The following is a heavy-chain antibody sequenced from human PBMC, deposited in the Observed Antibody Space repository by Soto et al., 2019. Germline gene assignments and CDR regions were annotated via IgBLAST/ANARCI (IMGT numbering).Heavy chain of an antibody. CDR3: VRRGRTSNGDWFDL. CDR1: GGTFSSYA. Sequence: SVKVSCKASGGTFSSYAISWVRQAPGQGLEWMGGIIPIFGTANYAQKFQGRVTITADESTSTAYMELSSLRSEDTAVYFCVRRGRTSNGDWFDLWGQGILVTVSS. J-gene: IGHJ5*02. D-gene: IGHD3-3*02. V-gene: IGHV1-69*13. CDR2: IIPIFGTA.